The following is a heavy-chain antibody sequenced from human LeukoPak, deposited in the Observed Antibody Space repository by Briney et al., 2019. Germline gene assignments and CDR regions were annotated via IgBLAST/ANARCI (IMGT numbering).Heavy chain of an antibody. V-gene: IGHV3-23*01. J-gene: IGHJ4*02. CDR1: GFGFRIHS. D-gene: IGHD3-22*01. CDR3: ARDYDYDSSGYSTD. CDR2: MSGGGDTS. Sequence: TGGSLRLSCASSGFGFRIHSMTWVRQAAGKGLEWVSSMSGGGDTSYYADSVKGRFAVSRDYSKNTLYLQMDSLRAEDTAVYYCARDYDYDSSGYSTDWGQGTLVTVSS.